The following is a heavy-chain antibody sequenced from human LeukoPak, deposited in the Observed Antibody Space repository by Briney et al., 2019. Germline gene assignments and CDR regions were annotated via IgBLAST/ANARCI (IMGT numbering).Heavy chain of an antibody. D-gene: IGHD2-2*02. CDR3: ARSAVVVPAAIIGAFDI. CDR1: GGSISSSSYY. CDR2: IYYIGST. Sequence: SETLSLTCTVSGGSISSSSYYWDWIRQPPGKGLEWIGNIYYIGSTYYNPSLKSRVTISVDTSKNQFSLKLSSVTAADTAVYYCARSAVVVPAAIIGAFDIWGQGTMVTVSS. J-gene: IGHJ3*02. V-gene: IGHV4-39*07.